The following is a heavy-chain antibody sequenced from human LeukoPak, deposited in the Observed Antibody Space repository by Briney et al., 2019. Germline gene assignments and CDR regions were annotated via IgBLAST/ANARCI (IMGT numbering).Heavy chain of an antibody. D-gene: IGHD4-17*01. J-gene: IGHJ4*02. Sequence: KPGGSLRLSCAASGFTFSDYYMSWIRQAPGKGLEWISYISNSGSNIYYADSVKGRFTISRDNAKNSLFLQMNSLRAEDTAVYYCAGEGYGDYDGDYWGQGTLVTVSS. CDR2: ISNSGSNI. V-gene: IGHV3-11*01. CDR3: AGEGYGDYDGDY. CDR1: GFTFSDYY.